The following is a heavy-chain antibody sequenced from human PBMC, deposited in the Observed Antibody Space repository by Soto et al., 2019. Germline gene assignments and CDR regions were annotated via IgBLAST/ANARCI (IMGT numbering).Heavy chain of an antibody. CDR1: GGSISSGDYY. V-gene: IGHV4-30-4*01. CDR2: IYYSGST. CDR3: ASRHSSPYFDY. D-gene: IGHD6-13*01. Sequence: SETLSLTCTVSGGSISSGDYYWSWIRQPPGKGLEWIGSIYYSGSTYYNPSLKSRVTISVDTSKNQFSLKLNSVTAADTAVDYCASRHSSPYFDYWGQGTLVTFSS. J-gene: IGHJ4*02.